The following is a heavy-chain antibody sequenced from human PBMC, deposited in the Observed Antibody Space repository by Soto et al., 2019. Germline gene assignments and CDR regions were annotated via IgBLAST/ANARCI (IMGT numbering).Heavy chain of an antibody. D-gene: IGHD6-6*01. CDR3: ARSQFEYSSSSDAFDI. V-gene: IGHV3-33*01. CDR2: IWYDGSNK. Sequence: QVQLVESGGGVVQPGRSLRLSCAASGFTFSSYGMHWVRQAPGKGLEWVAVIWYDGSNKYYADSVKGRFTISRDNSKNTLYLQMNSLSAEDTAVYYCARSQFEYSSSSDAFDIWGQGTMVTVSS. CDR1: GFTFSSYG. J-gene: IGHJ3*02.